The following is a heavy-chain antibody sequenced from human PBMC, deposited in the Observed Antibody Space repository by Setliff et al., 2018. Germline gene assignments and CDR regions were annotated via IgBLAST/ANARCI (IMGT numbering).Heavy chain of an antibody. Sequence: TSETLSLTCTVSDDSISSRHYYWSWIRQPAGKGLEWLGQIYTSWSTNYNPSLTGRATLSIDASKRQFSLKLTSVTAADTAVYYCARMSGFLYMDVWGKGTTVTVSS. CDR2: IYTSWST. D-gene: IGHD3-3*01. CDR3: ARMSGFLYMDV. J-gene: IGHJ6*03. V-gene: IGHV4-61*09. CDR1: DDSISSRHYY.